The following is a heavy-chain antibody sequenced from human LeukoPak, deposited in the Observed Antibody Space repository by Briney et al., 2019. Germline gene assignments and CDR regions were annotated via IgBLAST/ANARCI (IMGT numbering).Heavy chain of an antibody. Sequence: ASVTVSCKVSGYTLTELSMHWVRQAPAKGIEWMGGFDSEDGETIYAQKFQGRVTMTEDTSTDTAYMELSSLRSEDTAVYYCAIGVVPAAINFDYWGQGTLVTVSS. J-gene: IGHJ4*02. CDR1: GYTLTELS. V-gene: IGHV1-24*01. D-gene: IGHD2-2*01. CDR2: FDSEDGET. CDR3: AIGVVPAAINFDY.